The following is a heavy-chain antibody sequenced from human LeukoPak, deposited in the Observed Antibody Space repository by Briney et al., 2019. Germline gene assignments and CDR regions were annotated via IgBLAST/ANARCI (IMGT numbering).Heavy chain of an antibody. CDR2: IYYSGST. J-gene: IGHJ4*02. V-gene: IGHV4-39*07. CDR1: GDSIRSSY. Sequence: SETLSLTCTVSGDSIRSSYWSWIRQPPGKGLEWIGSIYYSGSTYYNPSLKSRVTISVDTSKNQFSLKLSSVTAADTAVYYCASYDSSGSYPFDYWGRGTLVTVSS. CDR3: ASYDSSGSYPFDY. D-gene: IGHD3-22*01.